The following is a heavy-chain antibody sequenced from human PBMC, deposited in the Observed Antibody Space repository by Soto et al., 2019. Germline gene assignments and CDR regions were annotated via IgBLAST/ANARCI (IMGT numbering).Heavy chain of an antibody. CDR1: GFTFDDYA. V-gene: IGHV3-9*01. Sequence: SLRLSCAGSGFTFDDYAMHWVRQAPGKGLEWVSGISWNSGSIGYADSVKGRFTISRDNAKNSLYLQMNSLRSEDTALYYCAKDMGYDLSPLGYFDYWGQGTLVTVSS. CDR2: ISWNSGSI. D-gene: IGHD5-12*01. CDR3: AKDMGYDLSPLGYFDY. J-gene: IGHJ4*02.